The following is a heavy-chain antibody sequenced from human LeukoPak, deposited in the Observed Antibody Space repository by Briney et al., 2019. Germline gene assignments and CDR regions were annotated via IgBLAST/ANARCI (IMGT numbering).Heavy chain of an antibody. CDR2: IYYSGST. CDR1: GGSLSSYY. Sequence: PSETLSLTCTVSGGSLSSYYWSWIRQPPGKGLEWIGYIYYSGSTNYNPSLKSRVTISVDTSKNQFSLKLSSVTAADTAVYYCARAWYYYGSGSYSTANYYYYYMDVWGKGTTVTISS. D-gene: IGHD3-10*01. CDR3: ARAWYYYGSGSYSTANYYYYYMDV. J-gene: IGHJ6*03. V-gene: IGHV4-59*01.